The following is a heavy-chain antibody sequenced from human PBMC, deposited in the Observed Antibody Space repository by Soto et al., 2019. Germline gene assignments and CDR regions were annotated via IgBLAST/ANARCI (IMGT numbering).Heavy chain of an antibody. D-gene: IGHD3-10*01. Sequence: PGGSLRLSCAASGFTFSNYAMNWVRQAPGKGLAWVSGISVSSDNTFYAGSVMGRFTISRDNSKSTLFLQMNSLRAEDTALYYCAKDSDTKRGPDYWGQGTLVTVSS. CDR3: AKDSDTKRGPDY. CDR1: GFTFSNYA. J-gene: IGHJ4*02. CDR2: ISVSSDNT. V-gene: IGHV3-23*01.